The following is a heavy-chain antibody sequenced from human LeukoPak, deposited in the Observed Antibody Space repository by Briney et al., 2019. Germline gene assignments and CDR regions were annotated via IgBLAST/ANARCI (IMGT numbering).Heavy chain of an antibody. D-gene: IGHD3-16*01. CDR2: MNPNSGNT. CDR3: AKIGGRRSYYFDY. J-gene: IGHJ4*02. Sequence: ASVKVSCKASGYTFTSYDINWVRQATGQGLEWMGWMNPNSGNTGYAQKFQGRVTMTRNTSISTAYMELNSLRAEDTAVYYCAKIGGRRSYYFDYWGQGTLVTVSS. V-gene: IGHV1-8*01. CDR1: GYTFTSYD.